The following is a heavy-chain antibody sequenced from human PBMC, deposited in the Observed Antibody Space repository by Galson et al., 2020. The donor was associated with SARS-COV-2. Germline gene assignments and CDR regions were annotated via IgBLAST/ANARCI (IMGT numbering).Heavy chain of an antibody. Sequence: ASVKVSCRASGYTFTDYAMNWVRQAPGQGLEWMGWINTNTENPTYAQGFTGRFVFSLDTSVNTAYLQISSLKSEDSAVYYCARGYDYIDYWGQGTLVTVSS. V-gene: IGHV7-4-1*02. D-gene: IGHD5-18*01. CDR1: GYTFTDYA. CDR3: ARGYDYIDY. CDR2: INTNTENP. J-gene: IGHJ4*02.